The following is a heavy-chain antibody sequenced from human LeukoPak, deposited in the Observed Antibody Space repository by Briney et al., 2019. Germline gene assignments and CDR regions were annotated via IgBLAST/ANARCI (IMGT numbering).Heavy chain of an antibody. CDR1: GFTFSSYA. D-gene: IGHD1-26*01. J-gene: IGHJ3*02. CDR2: ISGSAGST. Sequence: GGSLRLSCAASGFTFSSYAMSWVRQAPGKGLEWVSAISGSAGSTYYADSVKGRFTISRDNSKNTLYLQMNSLRAEDTAVYYCAKLARSQRFVARELGAFDIWGQGTMVTVSS. V-gene: IGHV3-23*01. CDR3: AKLARSQRFVARELGAFDI.